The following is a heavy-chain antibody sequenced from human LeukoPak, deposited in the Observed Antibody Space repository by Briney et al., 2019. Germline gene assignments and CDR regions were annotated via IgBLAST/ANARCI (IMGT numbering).Heavy chain of an antibody. CDR2: IFYTGDT. D-gene: IGHD3-16*02. Sequence: SETLSLTCTVSGGFISGYYWNWIRQSPGKGLEWIGYIFYTGDTDYNPSLRSRVTMSVDRSNNRFSLQLASVTTADSAFYYCARAYRLTSPRGFDLWGPGILVTVSS. J-gene: IGHJ5*02. CDR3: ARAYRLTSPRGFDL. CDR1: GGFISGYY. V-gene: IGHV4-59*01.